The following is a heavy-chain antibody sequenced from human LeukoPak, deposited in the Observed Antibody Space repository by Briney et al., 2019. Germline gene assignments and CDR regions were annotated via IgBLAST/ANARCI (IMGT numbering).Heavy chain of an antibody. Sequence: GGSLRLSCAASGFTFSCYSMNWVRQAPGKGLEWVSSISSSSSYIYYADSVKGRFTISRDNAKNSLYLQMNSLRAEDTAVYYCAKDEDHCSSTSCYPDYWGQGTLVTVSS. CDR1: GFTFSCYS. V-gene: IGHV3-21*04. CDR2: ISSSSSYI. CDR3: AKDEDHCSSTSCYPDY. D-gene: IGHD2-2*01. J-gene: IGHJ4*02.